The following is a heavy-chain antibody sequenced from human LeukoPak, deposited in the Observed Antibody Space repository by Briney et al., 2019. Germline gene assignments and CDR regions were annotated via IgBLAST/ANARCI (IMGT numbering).Heavy chain of an antibody. J-gene: IGHJ3*02. V-gene: IGHV3-74*01. CDR3: ARGRAGYYFDAFDI. CDR2: MNSDGSTT. D-gene: IGHD3-22*01. Sequence: PGGSLRLSCAASGFTFSSFAMTWVRQAPGKGLVWVSRMNSDGSTTNYADSVKGRFIISRDNAKNTLYLQMNSLRAEDTAVYYCARGRAGYYFDAFDIWGQGTMVTVSS. CDR1: GFTFSSFA.